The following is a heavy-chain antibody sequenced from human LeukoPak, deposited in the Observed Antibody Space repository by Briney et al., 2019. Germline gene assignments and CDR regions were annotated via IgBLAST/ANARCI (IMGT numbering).Heavy chain of an antibody. CDR1: GGSISSYY. J-gene: IGHJ3*02. CDR2: IYTSGST. CDR3: ARDGYNWNDVPMLFDI. V-gene: IGHV4-4*07. D-gene: IGHD1-1*01. Sequence: PSETLSLTCTVSGGSISSYYWSWIRRPAGKGLEWIGRIYTSGSTNYNPSLKSRVTMSVDTSKNQFSLKLSSVTAAGTAVYYCARDGYNWNDVPMLFDIWGQGTMVTVSS.